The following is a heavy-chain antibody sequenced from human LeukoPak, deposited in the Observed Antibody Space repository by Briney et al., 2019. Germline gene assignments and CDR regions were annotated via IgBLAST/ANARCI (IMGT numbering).Heavy chain of an antibody. D-gene: IGHD6-13*01. CDR2: IKQDGSEK. CDR1: GFTLSSYW. CDR3: ASWDIDRGQQQDY. Sequence: GGSLRLSCAASGFTLSSYWMSWVRQAPGKGLEWVANIKQDGSEKYYVDSVKGRFTISRDNAKNSLYLQMNSLRAEDTAVYYCASWDIDRGQQQDYWGQGTLVTVSS. V-gene: IGHV3-7*01. J-gene: IGHJ4*02.